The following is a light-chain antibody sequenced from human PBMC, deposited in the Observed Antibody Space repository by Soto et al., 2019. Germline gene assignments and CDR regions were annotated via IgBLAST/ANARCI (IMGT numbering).Light chain of an antibody. CDR2: AAS. CDR3: QQGYSKSPT. Sequence: DIQMTQSPSSLSASVGDRVTITCRASRSISNYLNWYQQKPGKAPKLLYAASSLQSGVPSRFSGSGSGTDFSLTISSLQPEDFATYYCQQGYSKSPTFGPGTKLDIK. J-gene: IGKJ3*01. V-gene: IGKV1-39*01. CDR1: RSISNY.